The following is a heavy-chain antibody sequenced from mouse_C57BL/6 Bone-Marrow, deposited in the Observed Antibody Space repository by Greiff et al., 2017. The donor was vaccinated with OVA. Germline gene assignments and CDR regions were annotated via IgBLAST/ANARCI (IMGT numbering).Heavy chain of an antibody. CDR1: GYAFSSSW. Sequence: QVQLQQSGPELVKPGASVKISCKASGYAFSSSWMNWVKQRPGRGLEWIGRIYPGDGDTNYNGKFKGKATLTADKSSSTAYMQLSSLTSEDSAVYFCASWVFAYWGQGTLVTVSA. J-gene: IGHJ3*01. CDR3: ASWVFAY. D-gene: IGHD4-1*01. CDR2: IYPGDGDT. V-gene: IGHV1-82*01.